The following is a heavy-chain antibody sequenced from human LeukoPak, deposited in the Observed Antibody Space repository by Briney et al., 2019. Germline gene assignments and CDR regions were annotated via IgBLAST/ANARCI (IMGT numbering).Heavy chain of an antibody. J-gene: IGHJ3*02. Sequence: GGSLRLSCVASGFTFSSYNMNWVRQAPGKGLEWVSVISSGSGFMDYVDSVKGRFTISRDNAKKSLYLQMHGLRADDTAVYFCARESPFSSGKKDAFDIWGQGTMVTVSS. V-gene: IGHV3-21*01. D-gene: IGHD3-10*01. CDR2: ISSGSGFM. CDR1: GFTFSSYN. CDR3: ARESPFSSGKKDAFDI.